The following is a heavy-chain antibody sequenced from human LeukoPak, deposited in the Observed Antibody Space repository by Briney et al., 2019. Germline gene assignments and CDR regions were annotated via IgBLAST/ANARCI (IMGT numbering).Heavy chain of an antibody. V-gene: IGHV3-23*01. J-gene: IGHJ4*02. D-gene: IGHD2-2*01. CDR1: GFTFSSYW. CDR3: AKLQTAVVPAASLAFDS. CDR2: IGRSGANT. Sequence: PGGSLRLSCAASGFTFSSYWMHWVRQAPGTGLEWVSGIGRSGANTYYAVSVKGRFTISRDNSKNTVYLQMNSLRVEDTAVYYCAKLQTAVVPAASLAFDSWGQGTLVAVSS.